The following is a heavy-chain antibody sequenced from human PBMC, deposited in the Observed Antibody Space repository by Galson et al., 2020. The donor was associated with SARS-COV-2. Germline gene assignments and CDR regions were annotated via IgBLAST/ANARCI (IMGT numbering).Heavy chain of an antibody. CDR1: GFTFSSYW. CDR2: IYSEGSST. Sequence: ALHGESLKISCAVSGFTFSSYWMHWVRQAPGKGLVWVSRIYSEGSSTSYADSVKGRVTISGDNAKNTLYLQMNSLRAEDTAVYYCARGDMGNDYFDYWGQGTLVTVSS. D-gene: IGHD7-27*01. CDR3: ARGDMGNDYFDY. V-gene: IGHV3-74*01. J-gene: IGHJ4*02.